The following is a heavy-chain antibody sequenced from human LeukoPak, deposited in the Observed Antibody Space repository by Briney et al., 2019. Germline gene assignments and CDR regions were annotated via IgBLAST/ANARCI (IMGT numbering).Heavy chain of an antibody. D-gene: IGHD2-21*01. CDR2: ISGSGGST. CDR1: GFTFSSYA. J-gene: IGHJ3*02. Sequence: GGSLRLSCAASGFTFSSYAMSWVRQAPGKGLEWVSAISGSGGSTYYADSVKGRFTISRDNSKNTLYLQMNSLRAEDTAVYYCAKDLLDIVVVIAINDAFDIWGQGTMVTVPS. V-gene: IGHV3-23*01. CDR3: AKDLLDIVVVIAINDAFDI.